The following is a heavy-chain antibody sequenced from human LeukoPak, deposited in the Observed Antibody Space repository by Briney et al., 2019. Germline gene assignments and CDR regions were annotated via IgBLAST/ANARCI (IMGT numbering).Heavy chain of an antibody. CDR2: ISSSSSYI. J-gene: IGHJ4*02. V-gene: IGHV3-21*01. CDR3: GRVGGGDYGDYVIY. CDR1: GFTFSSYS. Sequence: GGSLRLSCAASGFTFSSYSMNWVRQAPGKGLEWVSSISSSSSYIYYADSVKGRFTISRDNAKNSLYLQMNSLRAEDTAVYYCGRVGGGDYGDYVIYWGQGTLVTVSS. D-gene: IGHD4-17*01.